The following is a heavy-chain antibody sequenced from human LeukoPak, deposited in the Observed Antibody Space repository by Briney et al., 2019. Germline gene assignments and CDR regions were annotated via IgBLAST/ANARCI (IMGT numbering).Heavy chain of an antibody. CDR1: GFTFRDYW. D-gene: IGHD4-11*01. J-gene: IGHJ4*02. V-gene: IGHV3-7*01. Sequence: GGSLRLSCAASGFTFRDYWMNSVRPAPGEGLWWVANIKGVGREKHYVDSVKGRFTISRDNAKKSLYLQMNSLRAEDTAVYYCTRGHYNDYVNWGQGTLVTVSS. CDR2: IKGVGREK. CDR3: TRGHYNDYVN.